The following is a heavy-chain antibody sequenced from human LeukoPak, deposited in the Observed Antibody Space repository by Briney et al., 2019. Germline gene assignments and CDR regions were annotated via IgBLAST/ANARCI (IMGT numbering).Heavy chain of an antibody. CDR1: GFTFSSYG. D-gene: IGHD6-19*01. J-gene: IGHJ4*02. Sequence: PGGSLRLSCAASGFTFSSYGMHWVRQAPGKGLEWVAFIRYDGSNKYYADSVKGRFTISRDNAKNSLYLQMNSLRAEDTAVYYCARVEDRDSSGWYFDYWGQGTLVTVSS. CDR3: ARVEDRDSSGWYFDY. CDR2: IRYDGSNK. V-gene: IGHV3-30*02.